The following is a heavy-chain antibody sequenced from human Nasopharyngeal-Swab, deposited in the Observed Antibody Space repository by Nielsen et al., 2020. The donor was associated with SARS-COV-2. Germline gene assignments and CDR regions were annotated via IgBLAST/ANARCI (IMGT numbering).Heavy chain of an antibody. CDR2: ISSSSYT. CDR1: GFTFSDYY. Sequence: GEALKLSCAASGFTFSDYYMSWIRQAPGKGLEWVSYISSSSYTNYADSVKGRFTISRDNAKNSLYLQMNSLRADDTAVYYCARVSPPLLTGPYYYYGMDVWGQGTTVTVSS. J-gene: IGHJ6*02. V-gene: IGHV3-11*06. D-gene: IGHD3-9*01. CDR3: ARVSPPLLTGPYYYYGMDV.